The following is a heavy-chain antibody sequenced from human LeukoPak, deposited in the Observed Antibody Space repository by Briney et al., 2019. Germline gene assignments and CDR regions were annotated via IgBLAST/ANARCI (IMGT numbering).Heavy chain of an antibody. D-gene: IGHD3-3*01. J-gene: IGHJ4*02. CDR3: ARSSTYDFWGGSFDY. CDR1: GGSISSYY. Sequence: SETLSLTCTVSGGSISSYYWSWIRQPAGMGLEWIGRIYTSGSTNYNPSLKSRVTMSVDTSKNQFSLKLSSVTAADTAVYYCARSSTYDFWGGSFDYWGQGTLVTVSS. V-gene: IGHV4-4*07. CDR2: IYTSGST.